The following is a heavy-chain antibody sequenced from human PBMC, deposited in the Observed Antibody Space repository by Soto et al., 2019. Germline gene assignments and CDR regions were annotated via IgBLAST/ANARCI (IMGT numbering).Heavy chain of an antibody. V-gene: IGHV3-15*01. Sequence: GGSLRLSCAASGFTFSNAWMSWVRPAPGKGLEWVGRIKSKTDGGTTDYAAPVKGRFTISRDDSKNTLYLQMNSLKTEDTAVYYCTTGRREKLWFGEFKMDVWGQGTTVTVSS. J-gene: IGHJ6*02. CDR1: GFTFSNAW. D-gene: IGHD3-10*01. CDR3: TTGRREKLWFGEFKMDV. CDR2: IKSKTDGGTT.